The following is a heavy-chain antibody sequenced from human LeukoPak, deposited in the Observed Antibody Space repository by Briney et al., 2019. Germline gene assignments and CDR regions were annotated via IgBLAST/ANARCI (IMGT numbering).Heavy chain of an antibody. D-gene: IGHD1-1*01. CDR2: ILYDGSNK. J-gene: IGHJ4*02. Sequence: PGGSLRLSCAASGFTFSSYGMHWVRQAPGKGLEWVAVILYDGSNKYYADSVKGRFTISRDNSKNTLYLQMNSLRAEDTAVYYCAKERTLGRAGVDYWGQGTLVTVSS. CDR3: AKERTLGRAGVDY. CDR1: GFTFSSYG. V-gene: IGHV3-30*18.